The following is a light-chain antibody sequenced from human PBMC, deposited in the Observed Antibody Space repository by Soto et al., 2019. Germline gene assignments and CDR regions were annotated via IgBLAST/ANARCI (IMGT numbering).Light chain of an antibody. Sequence: VLTQSPGTLSLSPGERATISCRASQTISSSYLAWYQHKPGQAPRLLIYGASSRATGIPHRFSGSGSGTDFTLTISRLVPEDCGVYYCQQYGGSPPYTFGQGTRLEIK. CDR3: QQYGGSPPYT. CDR1: QTISSSY. CDR2: GAS. V-gene: IGKV3-20*01. J-gene: IGKJ2*01.